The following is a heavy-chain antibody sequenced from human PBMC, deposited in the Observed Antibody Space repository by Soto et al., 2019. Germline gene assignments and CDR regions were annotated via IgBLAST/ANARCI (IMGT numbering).Heavy chain of an antibody. V-gene: IGHV3-30-3*01. J-gene: IGHJ3*02. D-gene: IGHD3-22*01. CDR2: ISYDGSNK. CDR3: ASPDYYDSSGYQSAFDI. Sequence: PGGSLRLSCAASGFTFSSYAMHWVRQGPGKGLEWVAVISYDGSNKYYADSVKGRFTISRDNSKNTLYLQMNSLRAEDTAVYYCASPDYYDSSGYQSAFDIWGQGTMVTVSS. CDR1: GFTFSSYA.